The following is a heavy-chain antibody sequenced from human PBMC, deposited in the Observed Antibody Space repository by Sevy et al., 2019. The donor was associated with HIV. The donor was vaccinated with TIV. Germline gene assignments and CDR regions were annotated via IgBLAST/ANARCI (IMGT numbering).Heavy chain of an antibody. CDR1: GFTFSSYW. D-gene: IGHD4-4*01. CDR3: ARMGQDSNYDYYYGMDV. V-gene: IGHV3-7*01. J-gene: IGHJ6*02. CDR2: IKQDGSEK. Sequence: GGSLRLSCAASGFTFSSYWMSWVRQAPGKGLEWVANIKQDGSEKYYVDSVKGRFTISRDNAKNSLYLQMNSLRAEATAVYYCARMGQDSNYDYYYGMDVWGQGTTVTVSS.